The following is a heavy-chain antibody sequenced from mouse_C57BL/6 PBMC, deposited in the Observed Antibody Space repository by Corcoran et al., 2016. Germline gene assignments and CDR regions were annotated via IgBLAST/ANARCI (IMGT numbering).Heavy chain of an antibody. CDR1: GYSISSGYY. J-gene: IGHJ4*01. V-gene: IGHV12-3*02. CDR3: ASYCSGGSCYPEYNWFDP. Sequence: QVQLQESGPGLVKPSEPLSLTCAVSGYSISSGYYWGWIRQPPGKGLEWIGRIYHSGSTYYNPSLKRRVTISVDTSKNQFSLKLSSVTAADTAVYYCASYCSGGSCYPEYNWFDPWGQGTLVTVSS. D-gene: IGHD1-1*02. CDR2: IYHSGST.